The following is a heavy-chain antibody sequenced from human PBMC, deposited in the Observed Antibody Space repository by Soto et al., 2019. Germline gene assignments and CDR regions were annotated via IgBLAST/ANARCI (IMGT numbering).Heavy chain of an antibody. CDR3: ARQLRSCTNGVCYPDYFDY. CDR2: IYYSGST. CDR1: GGSISSSSYY. Sequence: QLQLQESGPGLVKPSETLSLTCTVSGGSISSSSYYWGWIRQPPGKGLEWIGSIYYSGSTYYNPSLKSRVTISVDTSKNQFSLKLSSVTAADTAVYYCARQLRSCTNGVCYPDYFDYWGQGTLVTVSS. D-gene: IGHD2-8*01. V-gene: IGHV4-39*01. J-gene: IGHJ4*02.